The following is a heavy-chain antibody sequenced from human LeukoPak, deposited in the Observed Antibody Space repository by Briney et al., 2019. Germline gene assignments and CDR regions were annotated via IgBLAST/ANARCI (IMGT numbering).Heavy chain of an antibody. V-gene: IGHV4-59*01. CDR2: IYYSGDT. D-gene: IGHD6-13*01. J-gene: IGHJ2*01. CDR3: ARVYYSSSYDYWYFDL. Sequence: SETLSLTCSVSGGSIRSYYWSWIRQPPGKGLNWIGYIYYSGDTNYNPSIKSRVTMSVDTSKNQFSLKLSSVTAADTAVYYCARVYYSSSYDYWYFDLWGRGTLVTVSS. CDR1: GGSIRSYY.